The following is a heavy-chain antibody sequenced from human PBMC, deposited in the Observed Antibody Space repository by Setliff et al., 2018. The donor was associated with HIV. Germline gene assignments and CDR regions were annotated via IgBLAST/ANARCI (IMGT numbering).Heavy chain of an antibody. CDR2: IHTSGST. D-gene: IGHD1-26*01. V-gene: IGHV4-61*09. CDR1: GGSISDSRYY. J-gene: IGHJ6*03. CDR3: ERGVNSGTYWGYYYYMDV. Sequence: PSETLSLTCTVSGGSISDSRYYWGWIRQPAGKGLEWIGQIHTSGSTNYNPSLESRVIILVDTSKNQFSLKLTSVTAADTALYYCERGVNSGTYWGYYYYMDVWGKGTTVTVSS.